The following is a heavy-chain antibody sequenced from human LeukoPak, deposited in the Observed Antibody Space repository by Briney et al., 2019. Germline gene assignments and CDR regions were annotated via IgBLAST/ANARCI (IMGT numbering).Heavy chain of an antibody. D-gene: IGHD4-17*01. CDR3: ARDPNGDYIGAFDN. CDR2: ITASDYTT. J-gene: IGHJ3*02. CDR1: GFTFSSYA. Sequence: GGSLRLSCAASGFTFSSYAMTWVRQAPGKGLEWVSSITASDYTTYADSVKGRFTISRDNSKNTLYLQVDSLRGDDTALYHCARDPNGDYIGAFDNWGQGTMVTVSS. V-gene: IGHV3-23*01.